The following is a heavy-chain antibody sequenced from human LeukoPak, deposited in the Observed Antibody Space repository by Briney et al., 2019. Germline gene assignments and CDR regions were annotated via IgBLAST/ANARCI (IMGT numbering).Heavy chain of an antibody. J-gene: IGHJ6*03. CDR2: VYHSGST. D-gene: IGHD4-23*01. V-gene: IGHV4-38-2*01. CDR3: ARHRPGGNSDYYYYYMDV. Sequence: PSETLSLTCAVSGYSISGGYYWGWIRQHPGKGLEWIGSVYHSGSTYYNPSLKSRVTISVDTSKNQFSLKLSSVTAADTAVYYCARHRPGGNSDYYYYYMDVWGKGTTVTVSS. CDR1: GYSISGGYY.